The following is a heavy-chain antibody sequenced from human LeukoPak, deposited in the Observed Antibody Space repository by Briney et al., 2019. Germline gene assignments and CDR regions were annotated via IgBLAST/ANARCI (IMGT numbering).Heavy chain of an antibody. CDR1: GGSISSSSYY. D-gene: IGHD1-26*01. CDR3: ARDGLRWELLGFDY. J-gene: IGHJ4*02. V-gene: IGHV4-39*07. Sequence: PSETLSLTCTVSGGSISSSSYYWGWIRQPPGKGLEWIGSIYYSGSTYYNPSLKSRVTISVDTSKNQFSLKLSSVTAADTAVYYCARDGLRWELLGFDYWGQGTLVTVSS. CDR2: IYYSGST.